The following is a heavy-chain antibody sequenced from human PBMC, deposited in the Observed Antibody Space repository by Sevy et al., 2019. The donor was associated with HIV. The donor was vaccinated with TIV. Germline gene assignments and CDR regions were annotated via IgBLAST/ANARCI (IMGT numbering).Heavy chain of an antibody. D-gene: IGHD2-15*01. Sequence: GGSLRLSCAASGFTFSDFAMSWVRQAPGKGLEWVSAISGRGTKTYYSDSVRGRFTISRDNSKNTQYLQMNSLRTEDTAVYYCAARKDDFDCWGQGTLVTVSS. CDR1: GFTFSDFA. CDR3: AARKDDFDC. V-gene: IGHV3-23*01. CDR2: ISGRGTKT. J-gene: IGHJ4*02.